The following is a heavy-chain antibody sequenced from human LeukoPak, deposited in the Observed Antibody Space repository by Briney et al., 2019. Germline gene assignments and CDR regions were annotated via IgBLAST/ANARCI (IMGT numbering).Heavy chain of an antibody. D-gene: IGHD5-24*01. CDR1: GFTFNTYA. V-gene: IGHV3-21*01. J-gene: IGHJ3*02. Sequence: GGSLRLSCASSGFTFNTYAMNWVRQAPGKGLEWVSYINSGNTFRYYADSVSGRCTISRDNTKSSLYLQMSNMRADDTALYFCARGGGFSTYLNYDAFDIWGQGTMVTVSS. CDR3: ARGGGFSTYLNYDAFDI. CDR2: INSGNTFR.